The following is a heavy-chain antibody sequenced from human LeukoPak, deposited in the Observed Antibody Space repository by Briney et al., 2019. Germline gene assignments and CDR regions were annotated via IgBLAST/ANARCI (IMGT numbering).Heavy chain of an antibody. CDR1: GFSFSSYT. D-gene: IGHD6-13*01. J-gene: IGHJ4*02. V-gene: IGHV3-21*01. Sequence: GGSLRLSCAASGFSFSSYTMNWVRQAPGKGLEWVSSIRSSSSYIYYADSLKGRFTISRDNAKNSLYLQMNSLRAEDTAVYYCARDPQGYSSSWFDYWGQGTLATVSS. CDR2: IRSSSSYI. CDR3: ARDPQGYSSSWFDY.